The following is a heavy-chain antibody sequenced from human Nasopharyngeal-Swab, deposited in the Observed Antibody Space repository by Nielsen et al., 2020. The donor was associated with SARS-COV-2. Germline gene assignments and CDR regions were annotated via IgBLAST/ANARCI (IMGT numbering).Heavy chain of an antibody. CDR3: ARATFKQDDYGDYGSGNNSDL. CDR2: INPKSGGT. V-gene: IGHV1-2*04. D-gene: IGHD4-17*01. Sequence: WVRQAPGQGLEWMGWINPKSGGTDYAQKFQGWVTMSRDTSISTAYMELSRLRSDDTALYYCARATFKQDDYGDYGSGNNSDLWGQGTLVTVSS. J-gene: IGHJ5*02.